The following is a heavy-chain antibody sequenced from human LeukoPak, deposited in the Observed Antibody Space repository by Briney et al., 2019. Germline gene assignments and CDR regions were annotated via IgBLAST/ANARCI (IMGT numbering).Heavy chain of an antibody. D-gene: IGHD4-17*01. J-gene: IGHJ4*02. V-gene: IGHV3-30*04. CDR3: ARDLVTVTTSNIDY. CDR1: GFTFSSYA. Sequence: GGSLRLSCAASGFTFSSYAMHWVRQAPGKGLEWVAVISYDGSNKYYADSVKGRFTISRDNSKNTLYLQMNSLRAEDAAVYYCARDLVTVTTSNIDYWGQGTLVTVSS. CDR2: ISYDGSNK.